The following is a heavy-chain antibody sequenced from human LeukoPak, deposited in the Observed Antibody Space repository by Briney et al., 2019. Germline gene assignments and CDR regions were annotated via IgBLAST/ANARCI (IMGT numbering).Heavy chain of an antibody. CDR1: GFTSSNYC. CDR3: SRYYNSLDY. CDR2: INSDASMT. J-gene: IGHJ4*02. Sequence: PGVSLRLSCAASGFTSSNYCMHWVRQAPGKGLVGVSRINSDASMTNYADSVNGRFTISRDNAKNTLYLQMNSLRADDTAMYYCSRYYNSLDYWGQGTLVTVSS. D-gene: IGHD5-24*01. V-gene: IGHV3-74*01.